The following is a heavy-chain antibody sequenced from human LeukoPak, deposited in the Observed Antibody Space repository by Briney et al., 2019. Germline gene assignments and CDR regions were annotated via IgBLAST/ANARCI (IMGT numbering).Heavy chain of an antibody. CDR3: ARVAQVQLEREGFDP. J-gene: IGHJ5*02. V-gene: IGHV1-69*01. D-gene: IGHD1-1*01. CDR1: GGTFSSYA. Sequence: SVKVSCKASGGTFSSYAISWVRQAPGQGLEWMGGIIPIFGTANYAQKFQGRVTITADESTSTAYMELSSLRSEDTAVYYCARVAQVQLEREGFDPWGQGTLVTVSS. CDR2: IIPIFGTA.